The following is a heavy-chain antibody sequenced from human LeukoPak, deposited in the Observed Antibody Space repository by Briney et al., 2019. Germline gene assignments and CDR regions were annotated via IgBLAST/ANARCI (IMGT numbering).Heavy chain of an antibody. J-gene: IGHJ4*02. CDR1: GGSISSYY. V-gene: IGHV4-59*01. CDR3: ARGPMVRGVIITGDFDY. Sequence: PSETLSLTCAVSGGSISSYYGSWIRQPPGKGLEWIGYIYYSGSTNYNPSLKGRVTISVDTSKNQFSLKLSSVTAADTAVYYCARGPMVRGVIITGDFDYRGQGTLVTVSS. CDR2: IYYSGST. D-gene: IGHD3-10*01.